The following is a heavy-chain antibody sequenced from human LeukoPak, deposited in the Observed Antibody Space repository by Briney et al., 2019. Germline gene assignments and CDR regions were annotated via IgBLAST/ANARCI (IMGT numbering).Heavy chain of an antibody. J-gene: IGHJ6*02. V-gene: IGHV1-69*05. D-gene: IGHD2-2*01. CDR1: GGTFSSYA. CDR2: IIPIFGTA. CDR3: ATAGIRAFDKPVVVPAAHLRYGMDV. Sequence: GSSVKVSCKASGGTFSSYAISWVRQAPGQGLEWMGGIIPIFGTANYAQKFQGRVTITTDESTSTAYMELSSLRSEDTAVYYCATAGIRAFDKPVVVPAAHLRYGMDVWGQGTTVTVSS.